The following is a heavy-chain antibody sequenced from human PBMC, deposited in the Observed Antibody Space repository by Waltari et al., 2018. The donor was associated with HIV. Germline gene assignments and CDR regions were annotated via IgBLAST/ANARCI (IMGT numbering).Heavy chain of an antibody. D-gene: IGHD2-21*01. CDR3: TIDTFPGVNCGCECHDGFDI. CDR1: GFTFGDYA. CDR2: IRSKAYGRTR. V-gene: IGHV3-49*03. J-gene: IGHJ3*02. Sequence: EVQLVESGGGLVQPGRSLSLSCTASGFTFGDYAVSWFRQAPGKGLEWVGFIRSKAYGRTREYAAAVKGRFTISRDDSKSIADLQMNILKTEDTAVYFCTIDTFPGVNCGCECHDGFDIWGQGTMVTVSS.